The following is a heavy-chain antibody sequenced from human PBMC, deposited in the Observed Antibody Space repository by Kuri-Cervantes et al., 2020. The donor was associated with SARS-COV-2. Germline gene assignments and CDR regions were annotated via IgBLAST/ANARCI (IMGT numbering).Heavy chain of an antibody. Sequence: SETLSLTCTVSGGSISSYYWSWIRQPPGKGLEWIGYISYSGNTNYNPSLKSRVTISVDRSKNQFSLKLSSVTAADTAVYYCARATAMVYYYYYYYMDVWGKGTTVTVSS. J-gene: IGHJ6*03. CDR3: ARATAMVYYYYYYYMDV. D-gene: IGHD5-18*01. CDR2: ISYSGNT. CDR1: GGSISSYY. V-gene: IGHV4-59*12.